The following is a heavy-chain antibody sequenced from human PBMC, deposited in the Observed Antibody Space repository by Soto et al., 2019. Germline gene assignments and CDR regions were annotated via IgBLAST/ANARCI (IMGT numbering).Heavy chain of an antibody. V-gene: IGHV3-30*18. D-gene: IGHD5-18*01. Sequence: EGSLRLSCAASGFTFISYGMHWVRQAPGKGLELVAVISYDGSNKYYGDSVKGRFTISRDNSKNTLYLQMNSLRAEDTAVYYCAKDRSGGYSYAIYYYYGMDVWGQGTTVTVSS. CDR2: ISYDGSNK. J-gene: IGHJ6*02. CDR1: GFTFISYG. CDR3: AKDRSGGYSYAIYYYYGMDV.